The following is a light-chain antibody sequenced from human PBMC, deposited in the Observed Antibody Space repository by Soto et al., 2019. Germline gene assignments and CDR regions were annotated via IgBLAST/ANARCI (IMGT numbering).Light chain of an antibody. V-gene: IGKV3-20*01. J-gene: IGKJ1*01. Sequence: EIVLTQSPGTLSLSPGERATLSCRASQSVSSSYLAWYQQKPGQAPRLLIYGASSRATGIPDRFSGSGSGTDFTLTISRLEPEGCAVYSCQEYGSSPRTFGQGTKVEL. CDR1: QSVSSSY. CDR3: QEYGSSPRT. CDR2: GAS.